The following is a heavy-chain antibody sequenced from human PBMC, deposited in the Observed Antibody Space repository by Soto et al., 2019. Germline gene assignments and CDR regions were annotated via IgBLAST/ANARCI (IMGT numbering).Heavy chain of an antibody. CDR2: INPNSGGT. Sequence: ASVKVSCKASGYTSTVYYIHWVRQAPGQGLEWMGWINPNSGGTNYAQKFQGWVTMTRDTSISTAYMELSRLRSDDTAMYYCARGSSTSWVYYYAMDVWGQGTTVTVSS. J-gene: IGHJ6*02. CDR1: GYTSTVYY. V-gene: IGHV1-2*04. D-gene: IGHD2-2*01. CDR3: ARGSSTSWVYYYAMDV.